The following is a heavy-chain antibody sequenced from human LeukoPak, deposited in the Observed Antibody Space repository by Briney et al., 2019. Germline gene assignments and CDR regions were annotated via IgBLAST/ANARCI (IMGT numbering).Heavy chain of an antibody. Sequence: SETLSLTCTVSGGSISSSSYYWGWIRQPPGKGLEWIGSIYYSGSTYYNPSLKSRVTISVDTSKNQFSLKLSSVTAADTAVYYCARQKWFGDRGVWFDPWGQGTLVTVSS. D-gene: IGHD3-10*01. CDR2: IYYSGST. CDR1: GGSISSSSYY. J-gene: IGHJ5*02. V-gene: IGHV4-39*01. CDR3: ARQKWFGDRGVWFDP.